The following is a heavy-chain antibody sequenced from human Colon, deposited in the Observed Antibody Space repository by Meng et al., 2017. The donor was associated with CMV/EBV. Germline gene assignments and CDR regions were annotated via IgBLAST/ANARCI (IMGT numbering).Heavy chain of an antibody. CDR1: VFSRSGSW. V-gene: IGHV4-4*02. D-gene: IGHD3-3*01. J-gene: IGHJ4*02. CDR2: MFNRGDT. CDR3: ATARSGCSSDSCFLEN. Sequence: VFSRSGSWWNWVRQYPGKGLECIGEMFNRGDTNYNPSLRSRMSISLDRSKNQVSLVLSSVTAADSAVYYCATARSGCSSDSCFLENWGRGTLVTVSS.